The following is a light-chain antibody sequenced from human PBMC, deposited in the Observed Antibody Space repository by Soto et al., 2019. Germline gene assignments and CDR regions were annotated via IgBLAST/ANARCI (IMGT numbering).Light chain of an antibody. CDR1: SSDVGGHDW. CDR3: LSYTSANTRV. Sequence: QSALTQPPSASGSPGQSVTISCTGTSSDVGGHDWVSWYQLHPGKAPKLMIYEVNNRPSGVSNRFSGSKSGNTASLTISGLQPEDEADYYCLSYTSANTRVFGGGTKLTVL. V-gene: IGLV2-14*01. J-gene: IGLJ3*02. CDR2: EVN.